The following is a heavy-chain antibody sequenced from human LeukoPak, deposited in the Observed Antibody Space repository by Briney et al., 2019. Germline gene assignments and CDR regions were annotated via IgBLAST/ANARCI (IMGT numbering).Heavy chain of an antibody. Sequence: SETLSLTCTVSGGSISSYYWSWIRQPPGKGLECIGYIYYSGSTNYNPSLKSRVTISVDTSKNQFSLKLGSVTAADTAVYYCARGPLQKYDYGSGTTWFDPWGQGTLVTVSS. CDR2: IYYSGST. V-gene: IGHV4-59*01. J-gene: IGHJ5*02. CDR3: ARGPLQKYDYGSGTTWFDP. D-gene: IGHD3-10*01. CDR1: GGSISSYY.